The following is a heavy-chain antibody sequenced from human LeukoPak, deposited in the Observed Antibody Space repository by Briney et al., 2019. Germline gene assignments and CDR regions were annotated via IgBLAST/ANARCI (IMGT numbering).Heavy chain of an antibody. V-gene: IGHV4-34*01. CDR2: INHSGST. Sequence: SETLSLTCAVYGGSFSGYYWSWIRQPPGKGLEWIGEINHSGSTNYNPSLKSRVTISVDTSKNQFSLKLSSVTAAGTAVYYCARSDGYGLVGIWGQGTMVTVSS. CDR1: GGSFSGYY. CDR3: ARSDGYGLVGI. J-gene: IGHJ3*02. D-gene: IGHD5-18*01.